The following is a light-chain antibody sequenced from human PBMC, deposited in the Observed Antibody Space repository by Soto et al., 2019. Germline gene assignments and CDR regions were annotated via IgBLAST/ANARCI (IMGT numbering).Light chain of an antibody. CDR2: AAS. V-gene: IGKV1-5*01. CDR1: QTISSW. J-gene: IGKJ1*01. CDR3: QQYYSLPPT. Sequence: DIQMTQSPSTLSGSLGDSLSLTCRPSQTISSWLAWYQQKPGKARELLIYAASTLQSGVPSRFSGSGSGTDFTLTISCLQSEDFATYYCQQYYSLPPTFGQGTKVDI.